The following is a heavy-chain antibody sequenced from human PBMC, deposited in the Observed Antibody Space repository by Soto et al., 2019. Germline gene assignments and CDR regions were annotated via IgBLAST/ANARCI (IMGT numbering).Heavy chain of an antibody. J-gene: IGHJ6*02. D-gene: IGHD5-18*01. CDR2: VIPLFDTA. V-gene: IGHV1-69*01. Sequence: QVQVVQSGAEVKKPGSSVKVSCKVSGGIFTNNAISWVRQAPGQGLEWLGGVIPLFDTAYSAQIFRGRLRMSADGATTTAYMELSGLTSADTAVYFCATGGHNDGYNFSHGMDVWGQGTTVTVS. CDR3: ATGGHNDGYNFSHGMDV. CDR1: GGIFTNNA.